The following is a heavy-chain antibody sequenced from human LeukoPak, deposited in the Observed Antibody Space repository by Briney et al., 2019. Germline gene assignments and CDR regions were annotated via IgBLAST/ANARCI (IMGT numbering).Heavy chain of an antibody. D-gene: IGHD6-13*01. J-gene: IGHJ4*02. V-gene: IGHV1-2*06. CDR1: GYTFTGYY. CDR3: VRVGSSSWYSFDY. CDR2: IDPNSGGT. Sequence: ASVKVSYKTSGYTFTGYYMHWMRQAPGQGLEWMGRIDPNSGGTNYAQNFQGRVTMTRDTSISTAYMELTRLRSDDTAIYYCVRVGSSSWYSFDYWGQGTLVTVSS.